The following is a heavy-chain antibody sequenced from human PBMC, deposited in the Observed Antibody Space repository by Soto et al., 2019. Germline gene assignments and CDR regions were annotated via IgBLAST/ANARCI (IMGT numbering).Heavy chain of an antibody. CDR2: ISYDGSNK. Sequence: GGSLRLSCAASGFTFSSYGMHWVRQAPGKGLEWVAVISYDGSNKYYADSVKGRFTISRDNSKNTLYLQMNSLRAEDTAVYYCPKQTYYYDSSGSIRGSFDYWGQGNMVTVYS. CDR1: GFTFSSYG. CDR3: PKQTYYYDSSGSIRGSFDY. J-gene: IGHJ4*02. D-gene: IGHD3-22*01. V-gene: IGHV3-30*18.